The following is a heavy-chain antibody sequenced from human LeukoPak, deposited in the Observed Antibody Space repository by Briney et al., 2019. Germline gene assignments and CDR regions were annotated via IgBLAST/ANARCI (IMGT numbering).Heavy chain of an antibody. V-gene: IGHV4-59*01. Sequence: SETLSLTCTVSGDSISTYYWSWIRQSPGKGLEWIGYSYYSGITSYNPSLKSRVTTSVDESKNQLSLKVNSVTAADTAVYYCARGEPVDYWGQGTLVTVSS. CDR1: GDSISTYY. J-gene: IGHJ4*02. CDR2: SYYSGIT. D-gene: IGHD1-14*01. CDR3: ARGEPVDY.